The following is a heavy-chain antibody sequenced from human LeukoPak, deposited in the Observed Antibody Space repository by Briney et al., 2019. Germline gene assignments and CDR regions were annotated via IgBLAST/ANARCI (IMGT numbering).Heavy chain of an antibody. Sequence: SETLSLTCTVSGGSISSSSYYWGWIRQPPGKGLEWIGSIYYSGSTYCNPSLKSLVTISVDTSKNQFSLKLSSVTAADTAVYYCARNLGAVAGTRWFDPWGQGTLVTVSS. J-gene: IGHJ5*02. D-gene: IGHD6-19*01. CDR3: ARNLGAVAGTRWFDP. CDR2: IYYSGST. CDR1: GGSISSSSYY. V-gene: IGHV4-39*01.